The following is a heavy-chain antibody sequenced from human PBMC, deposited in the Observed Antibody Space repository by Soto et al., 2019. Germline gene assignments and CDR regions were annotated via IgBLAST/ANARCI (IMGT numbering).Heavy chain of an antibody. D-gene: IGHD3-10*01. CDR3: ARVRITMVRGVIRNYYYYGMDV. CDR2: INHSGST. J-gene: IGHJ6*02. V-gene: IGHV4-34*01. CDR1: GGSFSGYY. Sequence: SETLSLTCAVYGGSFSGYYWSWIRQPPGKGLEWIGEINHSGSTNYNPSLKSRVTISVDMSKNQFSLKLSSVTAADTAVYYCARVRITMVRGVIRNYYYYGMDVWGQGTTVTVYS.